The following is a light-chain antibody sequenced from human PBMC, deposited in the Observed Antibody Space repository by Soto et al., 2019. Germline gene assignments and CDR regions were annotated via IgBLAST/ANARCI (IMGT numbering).Light chain of an antibody. CDR1: QSVTSNY. CDR2: GAS. J-gene: IGKJ1*01. Sequence: EIVLTQSPGTLSSSPGERVTLSCRASQSVTSNYLAWYQQKPGQAPRLLMFGASIRDTGVPDRFSGGGSGTDFTLTISRLEPEDSAVYYCQQYGRSPGTFGQGTKVDIK. CDR3: QQYGRSPGT. V-gene: IGKV3-20*01.